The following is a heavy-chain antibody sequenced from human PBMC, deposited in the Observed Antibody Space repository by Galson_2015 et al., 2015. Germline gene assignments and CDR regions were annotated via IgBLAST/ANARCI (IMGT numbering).Heavy chain of an antibody. J-gene: IGHJ6*02. Sequence: SLRLSCAASGFTFSNYWMTWVRQAPGKGLEWLANIKPDGSDRYYVDSVKGRFTISRDNAKNSLYLQMNSLRAEDTAVYYCARDFIAAGGLDVWGQGTTVTVS. V-gene: IGHV3-7*03. CDR3: ARDFIAAGGLDV. CDR2: IKPDGSDR. D-gene: IGHD3-16*02. CDR1: GFTFSNYW.